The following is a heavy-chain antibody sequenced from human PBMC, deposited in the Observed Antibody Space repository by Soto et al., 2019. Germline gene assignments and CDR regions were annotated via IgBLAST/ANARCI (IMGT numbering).Heavy chain of an antibody. V-gene: IGHV1-18*03. CDR3: ASDAWAGYSSGWYNY. CDR1: GYTFSSYG. J-gene: IGHJ4*02. CDR2: VSANNGHT. D-gene: IGHD6-19*01. Sequence: QVKLVQSGAELKKPGASVKVSCKASGYTFSSYGMSWVRQAPGQGLEWMGWVSANNGHTNYAQKFQGRVLMTTDTSATTVYMELRSLTSDDMAVYYCASDAWAGYSSGWYNYWGQGTLVTVSS.